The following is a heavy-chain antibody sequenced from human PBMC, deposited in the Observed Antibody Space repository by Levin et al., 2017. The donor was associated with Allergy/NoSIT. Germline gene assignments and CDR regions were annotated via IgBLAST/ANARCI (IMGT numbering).Heavy chain of an antibody. CDR2: ISFDGTNK. V-gene: IGHV3-30-3*01. Sequence: GGSLRLSCAASGFNFKTYAMHWVRQAPGKGLEWLAVISFDGTNKYSADSVKGRFTVSRDNSNNTLHLEMNGLRAADTAVYYCARGAALDTDGSSFDDWGQGTLVTVSS. CDR3: ARGAALDTDGSSFDD. CDR1: GFNFKTYA. J-gene: IGHJ4*02. D-gene: IGHD3-10*01.